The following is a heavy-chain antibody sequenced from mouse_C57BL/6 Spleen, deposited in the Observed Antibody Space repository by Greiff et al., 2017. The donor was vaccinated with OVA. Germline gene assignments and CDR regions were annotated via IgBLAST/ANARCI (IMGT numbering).Heavy chain of an antibody. CDR2: ISDGGSYT. D-gene: IGHD2-3*01. Sequence: DVMLVESGGGLVKPGGSLKLSCAASGFTFSSYAMSWVRQTPEKRLEWVATISDGGSYTYYPDNVKGRFTISRDNAKNNLYLQMSHLKSEDTAMYYCAREAPYDYFDYWGQGTTLTVSS. CDR3: AREAPYDYFDY. V-gene: IGHV5-4*01. CDR1: GFTFSSYA. J-gene: IGHJ2*01.